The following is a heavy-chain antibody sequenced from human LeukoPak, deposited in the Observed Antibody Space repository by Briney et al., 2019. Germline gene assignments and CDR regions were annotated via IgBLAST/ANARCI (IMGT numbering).Heavy chain of an antibody. D-gene: IGHD3-3*01. J-gene: IGHJ5*02. CDR1: GYTFTGYY. Sequence: ASVKVSCKASGYTFTGYYMHWVRQAPGQGLEWMGWINPNSGGTNYAQKSQGRVTMTRDTSISTAYMELSRLRSDDTAVYYCAREEGVTIFGVVTTYGNWFDPWGQGTLVTVSS. V-gene: IGHV1-2*02. CDR2: INPNSGGT. CDR3: AREEGVTIFGVVTTYGNWFDP.